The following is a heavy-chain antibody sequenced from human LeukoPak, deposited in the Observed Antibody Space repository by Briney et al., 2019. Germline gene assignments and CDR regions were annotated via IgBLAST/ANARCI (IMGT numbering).Heavy chain of an antibody. CDR3: ARIPMYTRDFDY. J-gene: IGHJ4*02. D-gene: IGHD6-13*01. V-gene: IGHV3-66*01. Sequence: AGGSLRLSCAASGFTLSTYAMTWVRQAPGKGLEWVSTINSGGSTYYADSVKGRFTISRDNSKNTLYLQMNNLRAEDTAVYYCARIPMYTRDFDYWGQGTLVTVSS. CDR1: GFTLSTYA. CDR2: INSGGST.